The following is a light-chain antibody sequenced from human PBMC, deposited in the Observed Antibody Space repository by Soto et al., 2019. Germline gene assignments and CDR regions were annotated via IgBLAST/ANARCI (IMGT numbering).Light chain of an antibody. V-gene: IGKV3-15*01. Sequence: EIVMTQSPATLSVSPGERATLSCRASQSVSSNLAWYQQKPGQSPRILIYGASTRDTGIPARFSGSGSGTEFTISISRLQSEDFAVYYCQQYKSWPPWTFGQGTKVEIK. CDR2: GAS. J-gene: IGKJ1*01. CDR3: QQYKSWPPWT. CDR1: QSVSSN.